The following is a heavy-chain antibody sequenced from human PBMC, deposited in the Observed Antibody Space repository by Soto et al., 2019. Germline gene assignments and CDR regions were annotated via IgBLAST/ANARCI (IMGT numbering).Heavy chain of an antibody. V-gene: IGHV3-53*01. CDR3: ARGLKIRHDAFDL. Sequence: VGSLRLSCAPSGFTVSNNYVNWVRQAPGKGLEWVSIIYSDGSTYYADYVKGRFTISRDNSKNTLYLQMDSLRAEDTAVYFCARGLKIRHDAFDLWGPGTMVTVSS. CDR2: IYSDGST. CDR1: GFTVSNNY. D-gene: IGHD3-22*01. J-gene: IGHJ3*01.